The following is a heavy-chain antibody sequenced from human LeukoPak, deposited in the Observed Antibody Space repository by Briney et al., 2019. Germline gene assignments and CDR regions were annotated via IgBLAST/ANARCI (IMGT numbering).Heavy chain of an antibody. CDR3: ARDRVYRFFDH. D-gene: IGHD1-14*01. J-gene: IGHJ4*02. V-gene: IGHV3-53*01. Sequence: GGSLRLSCAASGFTVSSNYMSWVRQAPGKGLEWVSVIYSGGSTYYADSVKGRFTISRDNSKNTLYLQMNSLRAEDTAVYYCARDRVYRFFDHWGQGTLVTVSS. CDR2: IYSGGST. CDR1: GFTVSSNY.